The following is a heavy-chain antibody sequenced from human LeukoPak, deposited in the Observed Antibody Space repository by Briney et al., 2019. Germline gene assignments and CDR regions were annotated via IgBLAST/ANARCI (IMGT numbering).Heavy chain of an antibody. CDR1: GGTFSSYA. D-gene: IGHD3-22*01. CDR3: ARDHLPLAYYDRLDAFDI. CDR2: IIPIFGTA. V-gene: IGHV1-69*05. J-gene: IGHJ3*02. Sequence: SVKVSCKASGGTFSSYAISWVRQAPGQGLEWMGRIIPIFGTANYAQKFQGRGTITTDESTSTAYMELSSPRSGDTAVYYCARDHLPLAYYDRLDAFDIWGQGTMVTVSS.